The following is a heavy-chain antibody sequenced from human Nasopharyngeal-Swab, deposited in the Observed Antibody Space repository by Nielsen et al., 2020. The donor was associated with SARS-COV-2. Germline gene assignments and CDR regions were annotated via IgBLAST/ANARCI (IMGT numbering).Heavy chain of an antibody. CDR3: ARDGIMITFGGVIKTNPNNYYYYGMDV. D-gene: IGHD3-16*02. CDR2: IYYSGST. V-gene: IGHV4-31*03. J-gene: IGHJ6*02. CDR1: GGSISSGGYY. Sequence: SETLSLTCTVSGGSISSGGYYWSWIRQHPGKGLEWIGYIYYSGSTYYNPSLKSRVTISVDTSKNQFSLKLSSVTAADTAVYYCARDGIMITFGGVIKTNPNNYYYYGMDVWGQGTTVTVSS.